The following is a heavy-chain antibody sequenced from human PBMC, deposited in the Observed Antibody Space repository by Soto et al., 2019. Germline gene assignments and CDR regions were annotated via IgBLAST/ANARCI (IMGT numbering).Heavy chain of an antibody. CDR2: IYHSGST. Sequence: SSETLSLTCAVSGGSISSGGYSWSWIRQPPGKGLEWIGYIYHSGSTYYNPSLMSRVTISVDRSKNQFSLKLSSVTAADTAVYYCASIYDSSGYYYGNNWFDPWGQGTLVTVS. J-gene: IGHJ5*02. CDR3: ASIYDSSGYYYGNNWFDP. D-gene: IGHD3-22*01. V-gene: IGHV4-30-2*01. CDR1: GGSISSGGYS.